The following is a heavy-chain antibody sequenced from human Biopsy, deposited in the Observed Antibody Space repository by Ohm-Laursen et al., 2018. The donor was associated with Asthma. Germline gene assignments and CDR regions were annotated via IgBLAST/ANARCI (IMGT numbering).Heavy chain of an antibody. J-gene: IGHJ4*01. V-gene: IGHV3-9*01. CDR3: AKSADYYDSTDYLDF. CDR1: GFTFSSYA. D-gene: IGHD3-22*01. Sequence: SLRLSCAASGFTFSSYAMSRVRQAPGKGLEWVSSISWNSGNIDYADSVKGRFTISRDSAKNSLYLQMQSLRPEETAFYYCAKSADYYDSTDYLDFWGRGTLVTVSS. CDR2: ISWNSGNI.